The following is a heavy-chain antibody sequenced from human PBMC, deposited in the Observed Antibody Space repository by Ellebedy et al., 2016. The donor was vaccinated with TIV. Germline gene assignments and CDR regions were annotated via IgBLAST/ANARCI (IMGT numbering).Heavy chain of an antibody. J-gene: IGHJ4*02. CDR1: GFTFDDYA. Sequence: SLKISCVASGFTFDDYAMHWVRQVPGKGLDWVSGIIWSSGFIAYADSVKGRFTISRDNAKKSLYLQMNSLRPEAMAFYYCAKAEGPLLRQQDWILNYWGQGTLVTVSS. D-gene: IGHD2-2*03. CDR2: IIWSSGFI. CDR3: AKAEGPLLRQQDWILNY. V-gene: IGHV3-9*03.